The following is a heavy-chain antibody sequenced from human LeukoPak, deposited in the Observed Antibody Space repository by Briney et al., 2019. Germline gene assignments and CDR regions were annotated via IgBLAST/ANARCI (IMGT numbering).Heavy chain of an antibody. D-gene: IGHD6-19*01. CDR2: IYYSGGT. V-gene: IGHV4-30-4*01. CDR3: ARGVAVAVFAFDI. CDR1: GGSISSGDYY. J-gene: IGHJ3*02. Sequence: SETLSLTCTVSGGSISSGDYYWSWIRQPPGKGLEWIGYIYYSGGTYYNPFLKSRVTISVDTSKNQFSLKLSSVTAADTAVYYCARGVAVAVFAFDIWGQGTMVTVSS.